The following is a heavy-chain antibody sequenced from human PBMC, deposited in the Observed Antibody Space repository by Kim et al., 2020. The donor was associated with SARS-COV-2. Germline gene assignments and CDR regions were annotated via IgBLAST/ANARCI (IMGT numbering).Heavy chain of an antibody. Sequence: SETLSLTCTVSGGSISSSSYYWGWIRQPPGKGLEWIVSIDYSGSTYYNPSLKSRVTISVDTSKNQFSLKLSSVTAADTAVYYCARNGGGSIVLMVYAAYFDYWGQGTLVTVSS. CDR3: ARNGGGSIVLMVYAAYFDY. D-gene: IGHD2-8*01. CDR2: IDYSGST. V-gene: IGHV4-39*01. J-gene: IGHJ4*02. CDR1: GGSISSSSYY.